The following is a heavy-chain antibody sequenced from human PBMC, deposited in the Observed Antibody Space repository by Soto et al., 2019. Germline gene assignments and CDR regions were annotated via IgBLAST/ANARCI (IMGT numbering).Heavy chain of an antibody. V-gene: IGHV1-69*06. J-gene: IGHJ3*02. Sequence: SVKVSCKASGVTFNIYSFTWVRQVPGQGLEWMGGIIPIFGTANYAQRFQGRVTITADRSTSTAYMELSSLRSEDTAVYYCARGARIDIVGATSAFDIWGQGTVVTVS. CDR2: IIPIFGTA. D-gene: IGHD1-26*01. CDR3: ARGARIDIVGATSAFDI. CDR1: GVTFNIYS.